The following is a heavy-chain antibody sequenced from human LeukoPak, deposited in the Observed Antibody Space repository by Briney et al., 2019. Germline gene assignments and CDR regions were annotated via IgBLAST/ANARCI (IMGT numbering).Heavy chain of an antibody. CDR1: GFPFSSYA. CDR2: ISGSGGST. V-gene: IGHV3-23*01. Sequence: GGSLRLSCAASGFPFSSYAMSWVRQAPGKGLEWVSSISGSGGSTYYADSVKGRFTISRDNSKNTLYLQMNSLRAEDTAVYYCAKGGGYCSSTSCYSKTGSGDYFDYWGQGTLVTVSS. CDR3: AKGGGYCSSTSCYSKTGSGDYFDY. J-gene: IGHJ4*02. D-gene: IGHD2-2*01.